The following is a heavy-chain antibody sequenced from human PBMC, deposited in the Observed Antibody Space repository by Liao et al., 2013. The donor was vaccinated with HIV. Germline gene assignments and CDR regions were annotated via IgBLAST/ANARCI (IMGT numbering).Heavy chain of an antibody. CDR2: IYTSGST. J-gene: IGHJ4*02. CDR3: VCGVAGGEPFNFDY. D-gene: IGHD3-16*01. V-gene: IGHV4-4*07. CDR1: SGSISSYY. Sequence: QVQLQESGPGLVKPSETLSLTCTVSSGSISSYYWSWIRQPAGKGLEWIGRIYTSGSTNYNPSLKSRVTISVDTSKNQFSLKLTSVTAADTAVYYCVCGVAGGEPFNFDYWGQGTLVTVSS.